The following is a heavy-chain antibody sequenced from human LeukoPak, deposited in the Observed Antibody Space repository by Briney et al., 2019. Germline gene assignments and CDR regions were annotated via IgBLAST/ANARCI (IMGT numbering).Heavy chain of an antibody. D-gene: IGHD3-3*01. CDR3: ARGYYDFWSGYLGGVSIYWFDP. V-gene: IGHV4-30-2*01. J-gene: IGHJ5*02. CDR1: GGSISSGGYY. CDR2: IYHSGST. Sequence: SETLSLTCTVSGGSISSGGYYWSWIRQPPGKGLEWIGYIYHSGSTYYNPSLKSRVTISVDRSKNQFSLKLSSVTAADTAVYYCARGYYDFWSGYLGGVSIYWFDPWGQGTLVTVSS.